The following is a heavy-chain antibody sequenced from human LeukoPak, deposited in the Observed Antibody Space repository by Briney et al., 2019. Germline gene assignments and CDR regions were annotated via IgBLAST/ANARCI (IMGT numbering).Heavy chain of an antibody. CDR2: ISSSSYI. CDR3: AREPLLLWFGESLGGAFDI. V-gene: IGHV3-21*01. D-gene: IGHD3-10*01. J-gene: IGHJ3*02. Sequence: GGSLRLSCAASGFTFSSYSMNWVRQAPGKGLEWVSSISSSSYIYYADSVKGRFTISRDNAKNSLYLQMNSLRAEDTAVYYCAREPLLLWFGESLGGAFDIWGQGTMVTVSS. CDR1: GFTFSSYS.